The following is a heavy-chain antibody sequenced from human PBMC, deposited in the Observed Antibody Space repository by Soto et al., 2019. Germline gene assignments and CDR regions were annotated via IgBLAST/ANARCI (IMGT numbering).Heavy chain of an antibody. V-gene: IGHV1-69*13. Sequence: GASVKVSCKASGGTFSSYAISWVRQAPGQGLEWMGGIIPIFGTANYAQKFQGRVTITADESTSTAYMELNSLKTEDTAVYYCTRFANWRGYYFDYWGQGTLVTVSS. CDR1: GGTFSSYA. D-gene: IGHD3-3*01. J-gene: IGHJ4*02. CDR3: TRFANWRGYYFDY. CDR2: IIPIFGTA.